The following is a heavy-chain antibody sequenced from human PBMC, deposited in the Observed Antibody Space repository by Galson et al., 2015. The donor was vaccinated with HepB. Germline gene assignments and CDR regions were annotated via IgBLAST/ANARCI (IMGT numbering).Heavy chain of an antibody. Sequence: SLRLSCAASGFTFSTFGMHWVRQAPGKGLEWVAFIRYDGSYKYYADSVKGRFTISRDNSKNTLYLQMNSLRAEDTAVYYCARGGVTFDYWGQGTLVTVSS. V-gene: IGHV3-30*02. J-gene: IGHJ4*02. CDR1: GFTFSTFG. CDR3: ARGGVTFDY. CDR2: IRYDGSYK. D-gene: IGHD3-3*01.